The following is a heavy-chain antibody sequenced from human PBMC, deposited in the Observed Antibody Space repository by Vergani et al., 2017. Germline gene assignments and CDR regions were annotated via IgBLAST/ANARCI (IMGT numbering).Heavy chain of an antibody. CDR2: ISAYNGNT. J-gene: IGHJ2*01. CDR1: GYTFTSYG. Sequence: QVQLVQSGAEVKKPGASVKVSCKASGYTFTSYGISWVRQAPGQGLEWMGWISAYNGNTNYAQKLQGRVTMTTDTSTSTAYMELRSLRSDDTAVYYCARVTDDYGDYVNFRIDWYFDLWGRGTLVTVSS. V-gene: IGHV1-18*01. CDR3: ARVTDDYGDYVNFRIDWYFDL. D-gene: IGHD4-17*01.